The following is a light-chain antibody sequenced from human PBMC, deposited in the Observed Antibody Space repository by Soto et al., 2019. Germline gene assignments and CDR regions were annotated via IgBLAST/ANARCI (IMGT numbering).Light chain of an antibody. J-gene: IGLJ1*01. Sequence: QSVLTQPASVSGSPGQSIAISCTGTSSDVGGYNYVSWYQQHPGKAPKLMIHEVSNRPSGISDRFSGSKSGNTASLTISGLQADDEADYDCSSHTNYRTPVFGTGTKLTVL. CDR1: SSDVGGYNY. CDR2: EVS. V-gene: IGLV2-14*01. CDR3: SSHTNYRTPV.